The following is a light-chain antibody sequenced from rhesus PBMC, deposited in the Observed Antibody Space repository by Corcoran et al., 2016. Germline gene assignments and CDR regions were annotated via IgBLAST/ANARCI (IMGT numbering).Light chain of an antibody. CDR2: AAS. CDR1: QGLRSY. CDR3: LQHNSYPYS. Sequence: DIQMTQSPSSLSASVGDTVTITCRASQGLRSYFNSFQQQPGKYPKLLIYAASSLESGVPSRFSGSGSGTDFTLTISSLQPEDFAVYYCLQHNSYPYSFGQGTKVEIK. V-gene: IGKV1-28*03. J-gene: IGKJ2*01.